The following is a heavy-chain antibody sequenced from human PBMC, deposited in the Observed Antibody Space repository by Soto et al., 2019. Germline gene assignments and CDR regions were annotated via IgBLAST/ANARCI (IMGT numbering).Heavy chain of an antibody. CDR3: AKLEASSGYYFLAYFDY. CDR2: ISGSGGST. D-gene: IGHD3-22*01. V-gene: IGHV3-23*01. Sequence: PGGSLRLSCAASGFTFSSYAMSWVRQAPGKGLEWVSAISGSGGSTYYADSVKGRFTISRDNSKNTLYLQMNSLRAEDTAVYYCAKLEASSGYYFLAYFDYWGQGTLVTVSS. CDR1: GFTFSSYA. J-gene: IGHJ4*02.